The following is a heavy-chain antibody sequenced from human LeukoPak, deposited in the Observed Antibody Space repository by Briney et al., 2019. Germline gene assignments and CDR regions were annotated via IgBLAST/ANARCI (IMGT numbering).Heavy chain of an antibody. Sequence: SGGSLRLSCAASGFTFSSYGMHWVRQAPGKGLEWVAVISYDGSNKYYADSVKGRFTISRDNSKNTLYLQMNSLRAEDTAVYYCAKDQYSGYEDLDYWGQGTLVTVSS. J-gene: IGHJ4*02. V-gene: IGHV3-30*18. CDR1: GFTFSSYG. D-gene: IGHD5-12*01. CDR2: ISYDGSNK. CDR3: AKDQYSGYEDLDY.